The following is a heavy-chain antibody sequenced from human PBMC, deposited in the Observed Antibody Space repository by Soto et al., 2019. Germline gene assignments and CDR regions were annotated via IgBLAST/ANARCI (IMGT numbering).Heavy chain of an antibody. J-gene: IGHJ4*01. V-gene: IGHV3-74*01. CDR3: ASLSAPVDY. CDR1: GFTFSSYW. CDR2: IDSNGIMT. Sequence: GGSLRLSCAASGFTFSSYWMHWVRQVPGKGMEWVSKIDSNGIMTDYADSVKGRFTISRDNAKNSLCLQMNGLRAEDTAVYHCASLSAPVDYWGQGTLVTVSS. D-gene: IGHD2-2*01.